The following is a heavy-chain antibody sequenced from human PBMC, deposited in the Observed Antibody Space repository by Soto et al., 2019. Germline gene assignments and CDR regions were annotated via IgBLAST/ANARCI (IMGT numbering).Heavy chain of an antibody. CDR1: GYSFTSYW. D-gene: IGHD1-26*01. CDR2: IYPGDSDT. Sequence: PGESLKISCQGAGYSFTSYWIGWVRQMPGKGLEWMGIIYPGDSDTRYSPSFQGQVTISADKSISTAFLQWSSLEASDTAMYYCARLPTLYSGSYFDYWGQGALVTVSS. J-gene: IGHJ4*02. CDR3: ARLPTLYSGSYFDY. V-gene: IGHV5-51*01.